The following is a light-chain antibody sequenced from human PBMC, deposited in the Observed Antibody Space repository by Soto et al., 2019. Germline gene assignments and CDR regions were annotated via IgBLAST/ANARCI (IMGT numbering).Light chain of an antibody. CDR2: KAS. V-gene: IGKV1-5*03. J-gene: IGKJ1*01. Sequence: DIQMTQSPSTLSASVGDRVTITCRASQSISSWLAWYQQKPGKAPKLLIYKASSLDSGVPSRFSGSGSGTEFTLTISSLQPDDFATYYCQQYNSYSMTFGQGTKVDNK. CDR1: QSISSW. CDR3: QQYNSYSMT.